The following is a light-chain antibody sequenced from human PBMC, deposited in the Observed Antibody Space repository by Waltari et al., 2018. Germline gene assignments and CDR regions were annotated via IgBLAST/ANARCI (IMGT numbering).Light chain of an antibody. V-gene: IGKV3-20*01. Sequence: EIVLTQSPGTLSLSPGERATLSCRASQSVSRTLAWYQQKPGQAPRLLIYGASTRATGIPERFSGGGSGTDFSLTISRLEPEDFALDYCQHYVRLPATFGQGTKVEIK. CDR2: GAS. J-gene: IGKJ1*01. CDR1: QSVSRT. CDR3: QHYVRLPAT.